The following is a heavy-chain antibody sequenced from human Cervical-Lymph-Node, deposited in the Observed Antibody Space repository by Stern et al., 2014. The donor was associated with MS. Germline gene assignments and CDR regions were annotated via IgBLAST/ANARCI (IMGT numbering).Heavy chain of an antibody. CDR2: INHSGGSP. D-gene: IGHD5-18*01. J-gene: IGHJ4*02. V-gene: IGHV1-46*01. Sequence: QLVQSGAEVKKPGASVKVSCKASGYTFTSYYIHWVRQAPGQGLEWMGIINHSGGSPSHAQKFQGRVTLIRDTSTSTVYMELNSLRSEDTAVYYCAREHSAMGLGYWGQGTLVPVSS. CDR1: GYTFTSYY. CDR3: AREHSAMGLGY.